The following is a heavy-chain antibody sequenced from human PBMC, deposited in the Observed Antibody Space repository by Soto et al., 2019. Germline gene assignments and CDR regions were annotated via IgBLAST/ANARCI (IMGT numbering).Heavy chain of an antibody. CDR1: GFTFSSYG. D-gene: IGHD6-19*01. J-gene: IGHJ4*02. Sequence: QVQLVESGGGVVQPGRSLRLSCAASGFTFSSYGMHWVRQAPGKGLEWVAVISYDGSNKYYADSVKGRFTISRDNYKNTLYLQMNSLSAEDTAVYYCAKAGSGWYASRLDLDYWGQGTLVTVSS. CDR2: ISYDGSNK. CDR3: AKAGSGWYASRLDLDY. V-gene: IGHV3-30*18.